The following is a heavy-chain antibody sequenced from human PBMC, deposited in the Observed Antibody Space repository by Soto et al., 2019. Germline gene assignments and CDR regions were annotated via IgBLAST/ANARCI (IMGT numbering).Heavy chain of an antibody. CDR1: GYTFTTYG. V-gene: IGHV1-18*01. CDR2: ISAYNGNT. CDR3: ARQQWLYYYYGMDV. D-gene: IGHD6-19*01. J-gene: IGHJ6*02. Sequence: QVQLVQSGAEVKKPGASVKVSCKASGYTFTTYGISWVRQAPGQGLEWMGWISAYNGNTNYAQKIQGRVTMTTDTSTSTAYMELRSLSSDDTAVYYCARQQWLYYYYGMDVWGQGTTVTVSS.